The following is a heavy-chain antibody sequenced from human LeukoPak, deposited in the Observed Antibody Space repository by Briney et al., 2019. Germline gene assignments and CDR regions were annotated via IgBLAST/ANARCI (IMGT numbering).Heavy chain of an antibody. V-gene: IGHV4-34*01. CDR1: GGSFSGYY. J-gene: IGHJ4*02. Sequence: SETLSLTCAVYGGSFSGYYWSWIRQPPGKGLEWIGEINHSGSTNYSPSLKSRVTISVDTSKNQFSLKLSSVTAADTAVYYCARGNRMATTNIPYFDYWGQGTLVTVSS. CDR3: ARGNRMATTNIPYFDY. D-gene: IGHD5-24*01. CDR2: INHSGST.